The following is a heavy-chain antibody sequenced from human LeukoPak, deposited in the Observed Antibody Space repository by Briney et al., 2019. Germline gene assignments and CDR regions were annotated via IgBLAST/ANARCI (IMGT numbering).Heavy chain of an antibody. Sequence: GGSLRLSCATFDFTFNDSAMHWVRQASGKGLEWIGRIRSKVNNYATTYAESVKGRFAISRDDSKNTAYLQMNSLKTEDTAVYYCTGYDFWGQGTLVTVSS. CDR2: IRSKVNNYAT. V-gene: IGHV3-73*01. CDR1: DFTFNDSA. J-gene: IGHJ4*02. D-gene: IGHD3-3*01. CDR3: TGYDF.